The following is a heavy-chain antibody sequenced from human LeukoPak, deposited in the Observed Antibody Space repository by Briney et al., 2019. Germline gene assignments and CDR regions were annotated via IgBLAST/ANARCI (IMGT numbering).Heavy chain of an antibody. D-gene: IGHD5-18*01. Sequence: GGFLRLSCAASGFTFSSYAMHWVRQAPGKGLEWVAVISYDGSNKYYADSVKGRFTISRDNSKNTLYLQMNSLRAEDTAVYYCARASKAGYTAMVPLDYWGQGTLVTVSS. J-gene: IGHJ4*02. V-gene: IGHV3-30-3*01. CDR3: ARASKAGYTAMVPLDY. CDR2: ISYDGSNK. CDR1: GFTFSSYA.